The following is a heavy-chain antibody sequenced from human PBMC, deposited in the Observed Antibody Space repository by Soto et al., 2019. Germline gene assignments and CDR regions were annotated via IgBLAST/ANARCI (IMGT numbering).Heavy chain of an antibody. CDR1: GGSISSGGYY. D-gene: IGHD6-13*01. J-gene: IGHJ4*02. Sequence: SETLSLSCTVSGGSISSGGYYWGWIRQHPGKGLEWIGYIYYSGSTYYNPSLKSRVTISVDTSKNQFSLKLSSVTAADTAVYYCVRTAAKQYYFDYWGQGTLVTVSS. CDR2: IYYSGST. V-gene: IGHV4-31*03. CDR3: VRTAAKQYYFDY.